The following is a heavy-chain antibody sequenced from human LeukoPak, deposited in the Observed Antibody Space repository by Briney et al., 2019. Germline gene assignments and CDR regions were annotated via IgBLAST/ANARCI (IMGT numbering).Heavy chain of an antibody. D-gene: IGHD1-7*01. J-gene: IGHJ3*02. Sequence: PGGSLRLSCAASGFTFDDYAMHWVRQAPGKGLEWVSGISWNSGSIGYADSVKGRFTISRDNAKNSLYLQMNSLRAEDTALYYCAKDIEARNYGAVWAFDIWGQGTMVTVSS. CDR1: GFTFDDYA. V-gene: IGHV3-9*01. CDR2: ISWNSGSI. CDR3: AKDIEARNYGAVWAFDI.